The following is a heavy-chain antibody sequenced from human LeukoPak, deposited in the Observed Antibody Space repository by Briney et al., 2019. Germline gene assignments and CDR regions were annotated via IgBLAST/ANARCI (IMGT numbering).Heavy chain of an antibody. CDR1: GFTFTSSA. CDR3: AADYIRSNYYYGMDV. D-gene: IGHD1-14*01. V-gene: IGHV1-58*02. CDR2: IVVGSGNT. Sequence: ASVKVSCKASGFTFTSSAMQWVRQARGQRLEWIGWIVVGSGNTNYAQKFQERVTITRDMSTSTAYMELSSLRSEDPAVYYCAADYIRSNYYYGMDVWGQGTTVTVSS. J-gene: IGHJ6*02.